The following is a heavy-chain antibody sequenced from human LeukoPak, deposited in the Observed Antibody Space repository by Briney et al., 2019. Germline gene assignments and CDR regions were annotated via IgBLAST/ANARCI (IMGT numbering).Heavy chain of an antibody. V-gene: IGHV5-51*01. CDR1: GYSFPSYW. D-gene: IGHD2-21*01. Sequence: GESLKISCKGSGYSFPSYWIGWVRQMPGKGLEWMGIIYLGDSETRYSPSFQGQVTFSADKSIGTAYLQWSSLKASDTAMYYCARWSGYGDSFDYWGQGTLVTVSS. J-gene: IGHJ4*02. CDR2: IYLGDSET. CDR3: ARWSGYGDSFDY.